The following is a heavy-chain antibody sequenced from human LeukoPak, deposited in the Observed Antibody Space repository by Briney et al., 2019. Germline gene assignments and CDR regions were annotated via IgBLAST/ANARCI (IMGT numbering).Heavy chain of an antibody. V-gene: IGHV1-18*01. CDR2: ISAYNGNT. Sequence: GASVTVSCKASGYTFTNYGISWVRQAPGQGLEWMGWISAYNGNTNYAQKLQGRVTMTTDTSTSTAYMELSSLRSEDTAVYYCATFHFSSGSHGHFDLWGRGTLVTVSS. D-gene: IGHD1-26*01. J-gene: IGHJ2*01. CDR3: ATFHFSSGSHGHFDL. CDR1: GYTFTNYG.